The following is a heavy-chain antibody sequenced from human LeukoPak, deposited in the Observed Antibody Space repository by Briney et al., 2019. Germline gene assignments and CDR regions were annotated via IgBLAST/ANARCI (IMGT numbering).Heavy chain of an antibody. Sequence: PSGTLSLTCAVSGGSISSSNWWSWVRQPPGKGLEWIGEIFHSGSTNCNPSLKSRVTISVDKSKNQFSLKLNSVTAADTAVYYCARDPLTNPGLYYFDYWGQGTLVTVSS. D-gene: IGHD1-14*01. V-gene: IGHV4-4*02. CDR1: GGSISSSNW. CDR2: IFHSGST. CDR3: ARDPLTNPGLYYFDY. J-gene: IGHJ4*02.